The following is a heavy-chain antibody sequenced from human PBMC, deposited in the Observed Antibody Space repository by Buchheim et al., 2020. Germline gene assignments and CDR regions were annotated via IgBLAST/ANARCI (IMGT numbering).Heavy chain of an antibody. Sequence: EVQLVESGGGLVQPGGSLRLSCAASGFTFSSYWMSWVRQAPGKGLEWVANIKQDGSEKYYVDSVKGRFTISRDNAKNSLYLQMNSLKDEDTAVYYCAGESHESYGSGSYSGYYYYYGMDVWGQGT. CDR1: GFTFSSYW. CDR2: IKQDGSEK. CDR3: AGESHESYGSGSYSGYYYYYGMDV. J-gene: IGHJ6*02. D-gene: IGHD3-10*01. V-gene: IGHV3-7*01.